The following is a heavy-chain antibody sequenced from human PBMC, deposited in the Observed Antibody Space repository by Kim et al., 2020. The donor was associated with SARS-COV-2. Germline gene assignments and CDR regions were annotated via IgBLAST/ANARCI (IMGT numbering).Heavy chain of an antibody. CDR2: ISAYNGNT. Sequence: ASVKVSCKASGYTFTSYGISWVRQAPGQGLEWMGWISAYNGNTNYAQKLQGRVTMTTDTSTSTAYMELRSLRSDDTAVYYCARDLLDGRLYSSSWFDLYYFDYWGQGTLVTVSS. J-gene: IGHJ4*02. D-gene: IGHD6-13*01. CDR3: ARDLLDGRLYSSSWFDLYYFDY. V-gene: IGHV1-18*01. CDR1: GYTFTSYG.